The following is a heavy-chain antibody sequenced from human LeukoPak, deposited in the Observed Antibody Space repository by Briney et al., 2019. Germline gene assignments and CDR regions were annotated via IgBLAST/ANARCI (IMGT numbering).Heavy chain of an antibody. CDR3: ARSIAGNYPRDY. J-gene: IGHJ4*02. CDR2: ISAYNGNT. Sequence: ASVTVSCMASGYTFTSYGISWVRQAAGRGLEWMGWISAYNGNTNYAQKLQGRVTMTTDTSTSTAYMELRSLRSDNTAVYYCARSIAGNYPRDYWGQGTLVTVSS. D-gene: IGHD1-14*01. V-gene: IGHV1-18*01. CDR1: GYTFTSYG.